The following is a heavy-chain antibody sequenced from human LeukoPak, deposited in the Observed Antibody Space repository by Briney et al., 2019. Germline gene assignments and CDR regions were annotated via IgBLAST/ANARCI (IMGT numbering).Heavy chain of an antibody. Sequence: PGTSLRLSCSASGFIFSNYNMNWVRQAPGKGLEWLSSVSGSSSYIYYADSVKGRFTISRDNVDNVVYLEMNGLRAEDTATYYCARVAVSGPTGWFDSWGQGTLVIVSS. CDR3: ARVAVSGPTGWFDS. J-gene: IGHJ5*01. D-gene: IGHD2-8*02. CDR1: GFIFSNYN. V-gene: IGHV3-21*01. CDR2: VSGSSSYI.